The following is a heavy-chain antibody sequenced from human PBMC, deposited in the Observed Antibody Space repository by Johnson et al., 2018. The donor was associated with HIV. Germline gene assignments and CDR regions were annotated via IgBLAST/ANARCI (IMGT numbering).Heavy chain of an antibody. V-gene: IGHV3-30-3*01. D-gene: IGHD5-12*01. CDR2: ISYAGSNK. Sequence: QVQLVESGGGVVQPGRSLRLSCAASGFTFSSYAMHWVRQAPGKGLEWVAVISYAGSNKYYADSVKGRFTISRDNSKNTLYLQMNSLRAEDTAVYYCAKVLIVATGERAFDIWGQGTMVTVSS. J-gene: IGHJ3*02. CDR1: GFTFSSYA. CDR3: AKVLIVATGERAFDI.